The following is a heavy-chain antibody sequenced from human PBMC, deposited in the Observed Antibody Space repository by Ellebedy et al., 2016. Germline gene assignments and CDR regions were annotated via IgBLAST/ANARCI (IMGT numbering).Heavy chain of an antibody. CDR3: ARGPRRRIVVVAAMFDY. J-gene: IGHJ4*02. V-gene: IGHV4-34*01. Sequence: SETLSLTCAVYGGSFSGYYWSWIRQPPGKGLEWIGEINHSGSTNYNPSLKSRVTISVDTSKNQFSLKLSSVTAADTAVYYCARGPRRRIVVVAAMFDYWGQGTLVTVSS. CDR1: GGSFSGYY. D-gene: IGHD2-15*01. CDR2: INHSGST.